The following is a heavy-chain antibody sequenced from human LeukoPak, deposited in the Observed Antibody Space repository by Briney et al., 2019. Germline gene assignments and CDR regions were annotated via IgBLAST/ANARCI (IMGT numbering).Heavy chain of an antibody. J-gene: IGHJ4*02. CDR1: GFTFGSYA. Sequence: GGSLRLSCAASGFTFGSYALYWVRPAPGKGLEWVSGISGSGGSTFYADSVKGRFTISRDNSENTVYLQMNSLRADDTAVYYCAKTTAGYSSGRYPGWPVDYWGQGTLVTVSS. V-gene: IGHV3-23*01. CDR3: AKTTAGYSSGRYPGWPVDY. D-gene: IGHD6-19*01. CDR2: ISGSGGST.